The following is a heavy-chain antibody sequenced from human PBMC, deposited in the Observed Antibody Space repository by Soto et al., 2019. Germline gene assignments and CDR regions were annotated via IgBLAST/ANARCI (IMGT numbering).Heavy chain of an antibody. Sequence: GGSLRLSCAASGFTFSSYGMHWVRQAPGKGLEWVAAIWGGGSNKYYADSVKGRFTISRDNSKNTLYLQMNSLRAEDTAVYYCAKDLNPKIRIWGSYRDDYWGQGTLVTVSS. V-gene: IGHV3-33*06. J-gene: IGHJ4*02. CDR3: AKDLNPKIRIWGSYRDDY. CDR2: IWGGGSNK. D-gene: IGHD3-16*02. CDR1: GFTFSSYG.